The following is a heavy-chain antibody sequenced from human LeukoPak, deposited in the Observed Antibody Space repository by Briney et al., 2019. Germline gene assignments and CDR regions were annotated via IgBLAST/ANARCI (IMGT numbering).Heavy chain of an antibody. CDR1: GYTFTSYG. CDR3: ARCPDPYGSGSYYSDY. D-gene: IGHD3-10*01. Sequence: APVKVSCKASGYTFTSYGISWVRQAPGQGLEWMGWISAYNGNTNYAQKLQGRVTMTTDTSTSTAYMELRSLRSDDTAVYYCARCPDPYGSGSYYSDYWGQGTLVTVSS. J-gene: IGHJ4*02. CDR2: ISAYNGNT. V-gene: IGHV1-18*04.